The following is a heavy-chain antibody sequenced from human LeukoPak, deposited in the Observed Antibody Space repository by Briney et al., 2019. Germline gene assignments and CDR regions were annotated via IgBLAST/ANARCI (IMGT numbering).Heavy chain of an antibody. V-gene: IGHV3-23*01. Sequence: PGRSLRLSCAASGFTFSSYAMSWVRQAPGKGLEWVSAISGSGGSTYYADSVKGRFTISRDNSKSTLYLQMNSLRAEDTAVYYCAKGGLGGSSGWRQRQDAFDIWGQGTMVTVSS. CDR2: ISGSGGST. J-gene: IGHJ3*02. CDR3: AKGGLGGSSGWRQRQDAFDI. D-gene: IGHD6-19*01. CDR1: GFTFSSYA.